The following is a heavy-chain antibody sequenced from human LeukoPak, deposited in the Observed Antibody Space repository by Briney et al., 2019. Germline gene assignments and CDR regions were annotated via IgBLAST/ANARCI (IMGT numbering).Heavy chain of an antibody. Sequence: SVKVSCKASGGTFSSYTISWVRQAPGQGLEWMGRIIPILGIANYAQKFQGRVTITADKSTSTAYMELSSLRSEDTAVCYCASSQTVTTPLDYWGQGTLVTVSS. CDR1: GGTFSSYT. CDR2: IIPILGIA. D-gene: IGHD4-17*01. CDR3: ASSQTVTTPLDY. V-gene: IGHV1-69*02. J-gene: IGHJ4*02.